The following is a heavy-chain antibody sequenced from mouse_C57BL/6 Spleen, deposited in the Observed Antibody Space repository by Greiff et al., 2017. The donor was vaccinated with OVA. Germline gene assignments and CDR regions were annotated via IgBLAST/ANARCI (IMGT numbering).Heavy chain of an antibody. Sequence: ESGPGMVKPSQSLSLTCTVTGYSITSGYDWHWIRHFPGNKLEWMGYISYSGSTNYNPSLKSRISITHDTSKNHFFLKLNSVTTEDTATYYCARGASDGVFDYWGQGTTLTVSS. CDR2: ISYSGST. J-gene: IGHJ2*01. CDR3: ARGASDGVFDY. D-gene: IGHD2-3*01. V-gene: IGHV3-1*01. CDR1: GYSITSGYD.